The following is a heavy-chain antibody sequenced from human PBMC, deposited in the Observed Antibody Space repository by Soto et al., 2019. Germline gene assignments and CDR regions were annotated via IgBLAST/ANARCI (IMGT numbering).Heavy chain of an antibody. V-gene: IGHV1-3*01. D-gene: IGHD3-10*01. J-gene: IGHJ4*02. CDR1: GYTFTSYA. CDR2: INAGNGNT. CDR3: ARVSFVWFGTRREYYFDY. Sequence: GASVKVSCKASGYTFTSYAMHWVRQAPGQRLEWMGWINAGNGNTKYSQKFQGRVTITRDTSASTAYMELSSLRSEDTAVYYCARVSFVWFGTRREYYFDYWGQGTLVTVSS.